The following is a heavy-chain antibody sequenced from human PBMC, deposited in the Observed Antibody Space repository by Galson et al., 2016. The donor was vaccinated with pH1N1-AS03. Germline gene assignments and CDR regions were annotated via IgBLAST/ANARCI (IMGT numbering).Heavy chain of an antibody. V-gene: IGHV1-18*01. Sequence: SVKVSCKASGYTFTSYGITWVRQAPGQGLEWMGWISAYNGNTKYAQKFPGRVTMTTDTSTSTAYMELRRLRPDDTAVYYCEKVGGEGYNWYFYGMDVWGQGTTVTVSS. CDR1: GYTFTSYG. CDR2: ISAYNGNT. D-gene: IGHD5-24*01. J-gene: IGHJ6*02. CDR3: EKVGGEGYNWYFYGMDV.